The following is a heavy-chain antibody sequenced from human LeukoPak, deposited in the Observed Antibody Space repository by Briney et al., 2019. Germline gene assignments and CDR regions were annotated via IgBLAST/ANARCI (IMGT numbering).Heavy chain of an antibody. V-gene: IGHV4-59*01. CDR3: ARHIFNWNDKDYYMDV. D-gene: IGHD1-1*01. CDR2: IYYSGST. Sequence: PSETLSLNCTVSGGSISSYYWSWIRQPPGKGLEWIGYIYYSGSTNYNPSLKSRVTISVDTSKNQFSLKLSSVTAADTAVYYCARHIFNWNDKDYYMDVWGKGTTVTVSS. J-gene: IGHJ6*03. CDR1: GGSISSYY.